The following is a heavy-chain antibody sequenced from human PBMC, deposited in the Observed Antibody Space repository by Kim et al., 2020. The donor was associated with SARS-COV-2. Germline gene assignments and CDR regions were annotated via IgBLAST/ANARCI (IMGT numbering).Heavy chain of an antibody. D-gene: IGHD3-3*01. J-gene: IGHJ6*02. Sequence: GGSLRLSCAASGFTFSSYWMSWVRQAPGKGLEWVANIKQDGSEKYYVDSVKGRFTISRDNAKNSLYLQMNSLRAEDTAVYYCARDTPTYCDFWSGYRDYYYYGMDVWGQGTTVTVSS. CDR3: ARDTPTYCDFWSGYRDYYYYGMDV. CDR1: GFTFSSYW. CDR2: IKQDGSEK. V-gene: IGHV3-7*01.